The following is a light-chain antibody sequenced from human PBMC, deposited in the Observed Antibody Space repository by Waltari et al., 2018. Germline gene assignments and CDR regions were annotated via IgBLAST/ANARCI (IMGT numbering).Light chain of an antibody. CDR3: QQYAAFPVT. J-gene: IGKJ1*01. CDR2: KAS. CDR1: QSVNRW. Sequence: DIQMTQSPSTLSASVGDRVTITCRASQSVNRWLAWYQQEPGKAPKILISKASALQNGVALMFSGGGSGTEFTLTISNLQPDDSSTYYCQQYAAFPVTFGHGTKVEIK. V-gene: IGKV1-5*03.